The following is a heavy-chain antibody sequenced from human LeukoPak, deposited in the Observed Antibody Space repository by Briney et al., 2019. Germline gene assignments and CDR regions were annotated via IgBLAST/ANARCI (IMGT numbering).Heavy chain of an antibody. CDR1: GFTFSSYA. CDR3: AKRRSPMVRGVNVDY. CDR2: ISGTGGST. D-gene: IGHD3-10*01. V-gene: IGHV3-23*01. J-gene: IGHJ4*02. Sequence: GGSLRLSCAASGFTFSSYAMSWVRQAPGKGLEWVSSISGTGGSTNYADSVKGRFTISRDNSKNTLYLQMNSLRAEDTAVYYCAKRRSPMVRGVNVDYWGQGTLVIVSS.